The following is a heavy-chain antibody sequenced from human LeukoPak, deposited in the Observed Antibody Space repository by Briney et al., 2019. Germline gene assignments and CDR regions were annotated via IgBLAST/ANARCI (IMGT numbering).Heavy chain of an antibody. CDR2: IIPIFGIA. J-gene: IGHJ6*02. Sequence: SVKVSCKASGGTFSSYTISWVRQAPGQGLEWMGRIIPIFGIANYAQKFQGRVTITADKSTRTAYMDLSSLRSEDTAVYYCASEYQLLNYYYYGMDVWGQGTTVTVSS. CDR3: ASEYQLLNYYYYGMDV. D-gene: IGHD2-2*01. V-gene: IGHV1-69*02. CDR1: GGTFSSYT.